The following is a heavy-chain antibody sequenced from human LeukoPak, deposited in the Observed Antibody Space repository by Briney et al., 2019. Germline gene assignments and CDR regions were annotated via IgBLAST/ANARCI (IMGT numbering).Heavy chain of an antibody. Sequence: GGSLRLSCAASGFTFSNFWMSWVRQAPGKGLEWVANINPDGSAKYYVDSVKGRFTISRDNAENSLYLQMNSLRPEDTAVYYCARHFSAYSYGLDVWGQGTTVTVSS. J-gene: IGHJ6*02. V-gene: IGHV3-7*01. CDR3: ARHFSAYSYGLDV. D-gene: IGHD2/OR15-2a*01. CDR1: GFTFSNFW. CDR2: INPDGSAK.